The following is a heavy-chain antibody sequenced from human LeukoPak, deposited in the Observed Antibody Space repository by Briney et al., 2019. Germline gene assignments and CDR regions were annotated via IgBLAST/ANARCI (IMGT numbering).Heavy chain of an antibody. CDR2: IYSGGST. V-gene: IGHV3-66*01. CDR3: ARDIVVVPALRYYYYGMDV. CDR1: GFTVSSNY. Sequence: PGGSLRLSCAASGFTVSSNYMSWVRQAPGKGLEWVSVIYSGGSTYYADSVKGRFTISRDNSKNTLYLQMNSLRAEDTAVYYCARDIVVVPALRYYYYGMDVWGQGTTVTVSS. D-gene: IGHD2-2*01. J-gene: IGHJ6*02.